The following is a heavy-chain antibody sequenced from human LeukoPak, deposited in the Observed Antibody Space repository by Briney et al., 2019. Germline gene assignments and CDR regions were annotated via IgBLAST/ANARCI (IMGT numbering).Heavy chain of an antibody. V-gene: IGHV4-30-2*01. CDR2: IYHSGST. CDR3: ARGDYGARNWFDP. Sequence: SETLSLTCAVSGGSISSGGYSWSWIRQPPGKGLEWIGYIYHSGSTNYNPSLKSRVTISVDTSKNQFSLKLSSVTAADTAEYYCARGDYGARNWFDPWGQGTLVTVSS. CDR1: GGSISSGGYS. D-gene: IGHD4-17*01. J-gene: IGHJ5*02.